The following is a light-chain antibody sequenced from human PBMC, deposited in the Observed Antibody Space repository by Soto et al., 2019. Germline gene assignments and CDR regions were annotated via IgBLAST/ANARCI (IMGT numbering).Light chain of an antibody. CDR1: QSVSSVY. CDR3: QQHFNWQVT. J-gene: IGKJ5*01. Sequence: EIVWTQSPGTLSLSPGERSTLSCRASQSVSSVYLACYQHKPGQAPRLLIYGASNRATGIPARFSGSGSGTEFTPTISSQKPEDFAIYNCQQHFNWQVTFGQATLLGN. CDR2: GAS. V-gene: IGKV3D-20*02.